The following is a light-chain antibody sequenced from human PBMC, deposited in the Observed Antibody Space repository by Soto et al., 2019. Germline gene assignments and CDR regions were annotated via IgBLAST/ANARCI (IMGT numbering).Light chain of an antibody. J-gene: IGLJ3*02. CDR2: EVS. CDR3: SSYTNTAALAV. V-gene: IGLV2-14*01. Sequence: ALTQSASVSGSPGQSITISCAGTSSDIGRYNYVSWYQQHPGEAPKLLIYEVSNRPSGISHRFSGSKSGNTASLTISGLQAEDEGDYYCSSYTNTAALAVFGGGTKLTVL. CDR1: SSDIGRYNY.